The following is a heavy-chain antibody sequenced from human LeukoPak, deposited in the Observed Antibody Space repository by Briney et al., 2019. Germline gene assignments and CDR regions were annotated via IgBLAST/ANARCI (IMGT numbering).Heavy chain of an antibody. CDR2: TSHTGSTM. CDR1: GFRFSDYS. Sequence: GGSLRLSCAASGFRFSDYSMNWVRQAPGKGLEWISYTSHTGSTMSYADSVKGRFTISKDNARNSLHLQMNSLRAEDTAVYYCAIPPLSGTGSSRPLAEMDIWGQGTTVTVSS. J-gene: IGHJ6*02. D-gene: IGHD3-10*01. CDR3: AIPPLSGTGSSRPLAEMDI. V-gene: IGHV3-48*04.